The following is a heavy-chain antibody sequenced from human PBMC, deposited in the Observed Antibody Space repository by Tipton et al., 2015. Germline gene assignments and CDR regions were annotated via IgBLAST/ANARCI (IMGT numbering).Heavy chain of an antibody. CDR3: ARFDYGDYLTGFDP. CDR1: SDSISKYY. J-gene: IGHJ5*02. Sequence: LRLSCSVSSDSISKYYWSWIRQPPGKELEWIGYIQYSGSTNYNPSLKSRVTISVDTSKNQFSLKLSSVTAADTAVYYCARFDYGDYLTGFDPWGQGTLVTVSS. V-gene: IGHV4-59*01. CDR2: IQYSGST. D-gene: IGHD4-17*01.